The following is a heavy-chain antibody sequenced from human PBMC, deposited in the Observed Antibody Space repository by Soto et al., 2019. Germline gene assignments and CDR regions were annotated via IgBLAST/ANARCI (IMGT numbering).Heavy chain of an antibody. J-gene: IGHJ5*02. Sequence: VQLVQSGAEVKKPGASVKVSGKASGYTFTSYGISWVRQAPGQGLQWMGWISAYNGNTNYAQKLQGRVTMTTDTSTSTAYMELRSLRSDDTAVYYCARADVAARPTGPKNWSDPWGQGTLVSVSS. CDR1: GYTFTSYG. V-gene: IGHV1-18*04. CDR3: ARADVAARPTGPKNWSDP. CDR2: ISAYNGNT. D-gene: IGHD6-6*01.